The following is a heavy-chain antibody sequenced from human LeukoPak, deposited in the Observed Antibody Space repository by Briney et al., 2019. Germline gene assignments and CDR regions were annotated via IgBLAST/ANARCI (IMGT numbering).Heavy chain of an antibody. Sequence: ASVKVSCKASGYTFTNYGISWVRQAPGQGLEWMGWISAYNGNTNYAQKLQGRVTMTTDTSTSTAYMELRSLRSDDTAVYYCAREVRWLQLDYYYYYMDVWGKGTTVTVSS. V-gene: IGHV1-18*01. J-gene: IGHJ6*03. D-gene: IGHD5-24*01. CDR3: AREVRWLQLDYYYYYMDV. CDR2: ISAYNGNT. CDR1: GYTFTNYG.